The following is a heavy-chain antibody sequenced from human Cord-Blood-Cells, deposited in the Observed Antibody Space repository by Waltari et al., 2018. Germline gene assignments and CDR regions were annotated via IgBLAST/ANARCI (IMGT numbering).Heavy chain of an antibody. V-gene: IGHV5-51*01. D-gene: IGHD2-2*02. CDR1: GYSFTSYW. J-gene: IGHJ5*02. Sequence: EVQLVQSGAEVKKPGESLKISCKGSGYSFTSYWIGWVRQMHGQGLEWMGIIYPGDSDTRYSPSFQGQVTISADKSISTAYLQWSSLKASDTAMYYCARGGGRLVVPAAIGWFDPWGQGTLVTVSS. CDR2: IYPGDSDT. CDR3: ARGGGRLVVPAAIGWFDP.